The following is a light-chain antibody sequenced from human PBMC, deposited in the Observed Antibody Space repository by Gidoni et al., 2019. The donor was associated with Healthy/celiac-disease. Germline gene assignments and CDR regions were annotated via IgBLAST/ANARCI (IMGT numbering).Light chain of an antibody. CDR3: QQSYSTPWT. CDR2: AAS. Sequence: DIQMTQSPSSLSASVGDRVTITCRASQSISSYLNWYQQKPGKAPKLLIYAASSLPSGVPSRFSCRGSGTDFPLPISSLQPEDFATYYCQQSYSTPWTFGQGTKVEIK. CDR1: QSISSY. J-gene: IGKJ1*01. V-gene: IGKV1-39*01.